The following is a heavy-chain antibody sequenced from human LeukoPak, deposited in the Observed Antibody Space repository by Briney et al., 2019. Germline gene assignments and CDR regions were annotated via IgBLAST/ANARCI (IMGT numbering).Heavy chain of an antibody. Sequence: SETLSLTCTVSGGSISSYYWSWIRQPPGKGLEWIGYIYYSGSTNYNPSLKSRVTISVDTSKNQFSLKLSSVTAADTAVYYCAISSGSYWDFDYWGQGTLVTVSS. V-gene: IGHV4-59*08. D-gene: IGHD1-26*01. CDR2: IYYSGST. CDR3: AISSGSYWDFDY. J-gene: IGHJ4*02. CDR1: GGSISSYY.